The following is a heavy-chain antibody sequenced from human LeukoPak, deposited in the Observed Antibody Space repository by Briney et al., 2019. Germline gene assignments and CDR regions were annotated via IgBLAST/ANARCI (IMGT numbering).Heavy chain of an antibody. J-gene: IGHJ4*02. Sequence: PSQTLSLTCTVSGGSISSGSYYWSWIRQSAGKGLEWIGRIYTSGSTNYNPSLKSRVTISVDTSKNQFSLKLSSVTAADTAVYYCAREPIYYYGSGSYPQSDYWGQGTLVTVSS. D-gene: IGHD3-10*01. CDR2: IYTSGST. V-gene: IGHV4-61*02. CDR3: AREPIYYYGSGSYPQSDY. CDR1: GGSISSGSYY.